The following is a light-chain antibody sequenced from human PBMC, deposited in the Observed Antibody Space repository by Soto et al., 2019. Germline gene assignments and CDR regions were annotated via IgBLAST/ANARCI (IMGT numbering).Light chain of an antibody. Sequence: AIRLTQSPSSLSASVGDRVTITCRASQGINSALAWYQQKPGKPPNLLIYDASTLQSWVPSRFSGSGSGTDFTLTISSLQPEDFATYYCQQFKNYPPITFGQGTRLEIK. CDR2: DAS. CDR3: QQFKNYPPIT. V-gene: IGKV1D-13*01. CDR1: QGINSA. J-gene: IGKJ5*01.